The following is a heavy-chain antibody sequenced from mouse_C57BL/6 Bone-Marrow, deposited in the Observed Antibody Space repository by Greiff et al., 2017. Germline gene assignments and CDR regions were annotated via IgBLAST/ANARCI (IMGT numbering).Heavy chain of an antibody. CDR1: GYTFTDYE. CDR3: TREGSNYPFAY. D-gene: IGHD2-5*01. Sequence: VQLQQSGAELVRPGASLTLSCKASGYTFTDYEMHWVKQTPVHGLEWIGAIDPETGGTAYNQKFKGKAILTADKSSSTAYMELRSLTSEDSAVYYCTREGSNYPFAYWGQGTLVTVSA. CDR2: IDPETGGT. J-gene: IGHJ3*01. V-gene: IGHV1-15*01.